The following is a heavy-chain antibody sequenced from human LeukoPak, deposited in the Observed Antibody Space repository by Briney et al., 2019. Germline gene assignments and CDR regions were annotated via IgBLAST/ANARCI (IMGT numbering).Heavy chain of an antibody. J-gene: IGHJ4*02. CDR1: GFTSSSYS. CDR2: ISSSSSYI. V-gene: IGHV3-21*01. CDR3: ARSPLVGLRFVIQYFDY. Sequence: GGSLRLSCAASGFTSSSYSMNWVRQAPGKGLEWVSSISSSSSYIYYAGSVKGRFTISRDNAKNSLYLQMNSLRAEDTAVYYCARSPLVGLRFVIQYFDYWGQGTLVTVSS. D-gene: IGHD5-12*01.